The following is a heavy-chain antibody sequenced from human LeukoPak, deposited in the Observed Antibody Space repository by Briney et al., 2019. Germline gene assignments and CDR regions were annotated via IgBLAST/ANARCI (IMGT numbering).Heavy chain of an antibody. Sequence: GGSLRLSCAASGFTFCHTWMTWVCQAPGKGLEWVGQIQSKTDGGTTNYAAPVKDRFTISRDDSKSTLYLQKNSLKADGTAVYFCATNYYDDYIPDSWGQGTLVTVSS. D-gene: IGHD4-17*01. CDR3: ATNYYDDYIPDS. V-gene: IGHV3-15*01. J-gene: IGHJ4*02. CDR1: GFTFCHTW. CDR2: IQSKTDGGTT.